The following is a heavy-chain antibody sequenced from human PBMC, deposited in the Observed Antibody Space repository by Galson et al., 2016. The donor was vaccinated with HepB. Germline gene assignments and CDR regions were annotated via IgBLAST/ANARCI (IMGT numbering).Heavy chain of an antibody. Sequence: SLRLSCAASGFMYRNYAMSWVRQAPGKGLEWVSVISGSGGTTFYGDFVKGRFSISRDNSQNTLDLQMNRLTPEDTAIYYCVKVFDYLNGWIDQWGQGTLVTVSS. D-gene: IGHD6-19*01. CDR3: VKVFDYLNGWIDQ. CDR1: GFMYRNYA. V-gene: IGHV3-23*01. J-gene: IGHJ4*02. CDR2: ISGSGGTT.